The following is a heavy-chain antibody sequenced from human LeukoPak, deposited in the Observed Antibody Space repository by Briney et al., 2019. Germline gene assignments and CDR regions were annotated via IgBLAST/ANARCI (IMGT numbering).Heavy chain of an antibody. CDR3: AKDNLHYDFWSGYYEGGNWFDR. V-gene: IGHV3-30*02. D-gene: IGHD3-3*01. CDR2: IRYDGSNK. Sequence: GGSLRLSCAASGFTFSSYGMHWVRQAPGKGLEGVAFIRYDGSNKYYADSVKGRFTISRDNSKNTLYLQMNSLRAEDTAVYYCAKDNLHYDFWSGYYEGGNWFDRWGQGTLVTVSS. J-gene: IGHJ5*02. CDR1: GFTFSSYG.